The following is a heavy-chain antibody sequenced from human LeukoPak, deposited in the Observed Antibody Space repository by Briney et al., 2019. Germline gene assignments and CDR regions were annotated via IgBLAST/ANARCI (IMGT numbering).Heavy chain of an antibody. J-gene: IGHJ4*02. D-gene: IGHD2/OR15-2a*01. Sequence: SQTLSLTCTVSGGSISSGSYYWSWIRQPAGKGLEWIGRIYTSGSTNYNPSLKSRVTISVDTSKNQFSLKLSSVTAADTAVYYCASLAYYDYWGQGTLVTVSS. CDR2: IYTSGST. V-gene: IGHV4-61*02. CDR1: GGSISSGSYY. CDR3: ASLAYYDY.